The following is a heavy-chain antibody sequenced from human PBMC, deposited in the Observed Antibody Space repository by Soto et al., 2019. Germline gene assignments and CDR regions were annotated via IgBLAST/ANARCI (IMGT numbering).Heavy chain of an antibody. D-gene: IGHD6-13*01. V-gene: IGHV1-69*10. Sequence: ASVKVSCKASGGTFSSYAIDWVRQAPGQGLEWMGGIIPILGIANYAQRFQGRVTITADKSTSTAYMELSSLRSEDTAVYYCARDLRVAAAGTDGMDVWGQGTTVTVSS. CDR1: GGTFSSYA. CDR3: ARDLRVAAAGTDGMDV. J-gene: IGHJ6*02. CDR2: IIPILGIA.